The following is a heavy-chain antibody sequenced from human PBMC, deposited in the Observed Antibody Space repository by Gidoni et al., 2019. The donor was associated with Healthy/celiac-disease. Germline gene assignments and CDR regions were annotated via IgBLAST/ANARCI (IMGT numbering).Heavy chain of an antibody. CDR2: IYYSGST. D-gene: IGHD6-6*01. V-gene: IGHV4-39*01. J-gene: IGHJ4*02. CDR3: ASIAAGWYFDY. Sequence: QLPLQESGPGLVKLSETLSLTCTVSGGSISSSSYYWGWIRQPPGKGLEWIGSIYYSGSTYYNPSLKSRVTISVDTSKNQFSLKLSSVTAADTAVYYCASIAAGWYFDYWGQGTLVTVSS. CDR1: GGSISSSSYY.